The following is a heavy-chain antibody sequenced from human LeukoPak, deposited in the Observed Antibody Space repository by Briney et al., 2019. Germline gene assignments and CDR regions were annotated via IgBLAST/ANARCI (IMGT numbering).Heavy chain of an antibody. CDR1: GFTFSSYA. CDR3: ARGKSGSYYQSGFDY. CDR2: ISGSGGST. D-gene: IGHD1-26*01. Sequence: GGSLRLSCAASGFTFSSYAMSWVRQAPGKGLEWVSAISGSGGSTYYADSVKGRFTISRDNSKNTLYLQMNSLRSEDTAVYYCARGKSGSYYQSGFDYWGQGTLVTVSS. V-gene: IGHV3-23*01. J-gene: IGHJ4*02.